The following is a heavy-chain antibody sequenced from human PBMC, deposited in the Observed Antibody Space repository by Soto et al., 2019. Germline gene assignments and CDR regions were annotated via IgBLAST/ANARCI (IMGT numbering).Heavy chain of an antibody. J-gene: IGHJ6*03. V-gene: IGHV3-66*01. D-gene: IGHD3-10*01. Sequence: GGSLRLSCAASGFTVSSNYMSWVRQAPGKGLEWVSVIYSGGSTYYADSVKGRFTISRDNSKNTLSLQMNSLRAEDTAVYYCARGNRGGGIKGSYYGSGSYRPHYYYYMDVWGKGTTVTVSS. CDR2: IYSGGST. CDR1: GFTVSSNY. CDR3: ARGNRGGGIKGSYYGSGSYRPHYYYYMDV.